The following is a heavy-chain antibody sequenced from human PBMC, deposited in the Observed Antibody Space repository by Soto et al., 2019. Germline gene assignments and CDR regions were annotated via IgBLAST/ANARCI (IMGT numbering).Heavy chain of an antibody. D-gene: IGHD3-3*01. CDR1: GFAFSGFE. Sequence: GGSLRLSCAASGFAFSGFEMNWVRQAPGKGLEWVSYISSGASNMYYADSVKGRFTISRDNAKSSLYLQMNSLRAEDTAVYYCARDPNYDFWSGYRNKEGTYGMDVWGQGTTVTVS. V-gene: IGHV3-48*03. J-gene: IGHJ6*02. CDR3: ARDPNYDFWSGYRNKEGTYGMDV. CDR2: ISSGASNM.